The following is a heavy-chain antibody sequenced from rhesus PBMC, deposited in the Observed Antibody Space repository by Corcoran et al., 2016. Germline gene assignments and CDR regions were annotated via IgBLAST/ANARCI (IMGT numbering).Heavy chain of an antibody. CDR3: ARHRSTGSSPYWYFDI. CDR2: ISGSSGST. D-gene: IGHD4-29*01. V-gene: IGHV4-99*01. J-gene: IGHJ2*01. CDR1: GYPISSGYY. Sequence: QVQLQESGPGLVKPSETLSLTCAVSGYPISSGYYWGWIRQPQGTGRGYIGYISGSSGSTYYNPSLKSRVTISQDTSKNQFSLKLSSVTAADTAVYYCARHRSTGSSPYWYFDIWGPGTPITISS.